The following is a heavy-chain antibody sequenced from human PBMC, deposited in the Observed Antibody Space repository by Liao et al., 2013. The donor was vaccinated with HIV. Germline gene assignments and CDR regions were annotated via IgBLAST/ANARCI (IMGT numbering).Heavy chain of an antibody. CDR3: ATNPFSGGYFDY. D-gene: IGHD3-3*02. J-gene: IGHJ4*02. CDR2: VNHSGST. Sequence: QVQLQQWGAGLLKPSETLSLTCAVSGGSFSGYYWSWIRQPPGKGRGVYLGKVNHSGSTNYNPSLESRVTISIDTSKKQFSLKLSSVTAADTAVYFCATNPFSGGYFDYWGQGTLVTVSS. V-gene: IGHV4-34*01. CDR1: GGSFSGYY.